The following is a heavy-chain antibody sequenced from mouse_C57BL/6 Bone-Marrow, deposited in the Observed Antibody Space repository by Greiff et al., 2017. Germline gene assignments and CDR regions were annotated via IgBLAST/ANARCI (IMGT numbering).Heavy chain of an antibody. Sequence: VQLQQPGAELVMPGASVKLSCKASGYTFTSYWMHWVKQRPGQGLEWIGEIDPSDSYTNYNQKFKGKSTLPVDKSSSTAYMQLSSLTSEDSAVYYCARDYDYDGGDYCDYWGQGTTLTVSS. D-gene: IGHD2-4*01. V-gene: IGHV1-69*01. J-gene: IGHJ2*01. CDR2: IDPSDSYT. CDR3: ARDYDYDGGDYCDY. CDR1: GYTFTSYW.